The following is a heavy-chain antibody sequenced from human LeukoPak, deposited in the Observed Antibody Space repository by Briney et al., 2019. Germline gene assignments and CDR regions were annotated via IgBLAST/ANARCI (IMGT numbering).Heavy chain of an antibody. CDR1: GYTLTGYY. J-gene: IGHJ4*02. CDR2: INPNSGGT. D-gene: IGHD6-19*01. CDR3: ARGGYSSGWYRYFDY. V-gene: IGHV1-2*02. Sequence: ASVKVSCKASGYTLTGYYMHWVRQAPGQGLEWMGWINPNSGGTNYAQKFQGRVTMTRDTSISTAYMELSRLRSDDTAVYYCARGGYSSGWYRYFDYWGQGTLVTVSS.